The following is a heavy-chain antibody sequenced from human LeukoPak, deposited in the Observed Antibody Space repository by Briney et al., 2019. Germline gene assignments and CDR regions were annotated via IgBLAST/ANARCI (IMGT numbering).Heavy chain of an antibody. J-gene: IGHJ4*02. CDR1: GGSFSGYY. Sequence: PSETLSLTCAVYGGSFSGYYWSWIRQPPGKGLEWIGEINHSGSTDYNPSLKSRVTISVDTSKNQFSLKLSSVTAADTAVYYCRFGELGISYFDYWGQGTLVTVSS. D-gene: IGHD3-10*01. V-gene: IGHV4-34*01. CDR2: INHSGST. CDR3: RFGELGISYFDY.